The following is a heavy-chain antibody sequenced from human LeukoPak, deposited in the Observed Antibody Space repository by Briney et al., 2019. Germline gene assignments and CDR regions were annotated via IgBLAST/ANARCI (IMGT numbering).Heavy chain of an antibody. CDR2: IYYSGST. CDR3: ARNGIAAAGTIDY. V-gene: IGHV4-59*01. Sequence: SETLSLTCTVSGVSISSYYWSWIRQPPGKGLEWIGYIYYSGSTNYNPSLKSRVTISVDTSKNQFSLKLSSVTAADTAVYYCARNGIAAAGTIDYWGQGTLVTVSS. CDR1: GVSISSYY. J-gene: IGHJ4*02. D-gene: IGHD6-13*01.